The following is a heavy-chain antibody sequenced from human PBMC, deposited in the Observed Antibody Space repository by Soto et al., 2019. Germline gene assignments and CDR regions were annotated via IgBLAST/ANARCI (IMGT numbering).Heavy chain of an antibody. CDR1: GFTFGDYA. CDR2: IRSKAYGGTT. Sequence: GGSLRLSCTASGFTFGDYAMSWFRQAPGKGLEWVGFIRSKAYGGTTEYAASVKGRFTISRDDSKSIAYLQMNSLKTEDTAVYYCTRDMYDGMTGYYMPPAYYYYYYMDVWGKGTTVTVSS. J-gene: IGHJ6*03. V-gene: IGHV3-49*03. CDR3: TRDMYDGMTGYYMPPAYYYYYYMDV. D-gene: IGHD3-9*01.